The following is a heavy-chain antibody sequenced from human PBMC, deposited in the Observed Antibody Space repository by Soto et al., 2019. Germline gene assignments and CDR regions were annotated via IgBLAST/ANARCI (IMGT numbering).Heavy chain of an antibody. CDR2: ITPILGIA. V-gene: IGHV1-69*02. CDR1: GGTFSSYT. Sequence: QVQLVQSGAELKKPGSSVKVSCKASGGTFSSYTISWVQQAPGQGIEWMGRITPILGIANYAQKFQGRVTITADKSTSTAYMELSSLRSEDTAVYYCAGGYSSSWYDFDYWGQGTLVTVSS. J-gene: IGHJ4*02. D-gene: IGHD6-13*01. CDR3: AGGYSSSWYDFDY.